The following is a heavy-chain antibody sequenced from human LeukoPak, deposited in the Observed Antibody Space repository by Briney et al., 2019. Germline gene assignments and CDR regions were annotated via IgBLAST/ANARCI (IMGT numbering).Heavy chain of an antibody. Sequence: GGSLRLSCAASGFTFSSYAMSWVRQAPGKGLEWVSAISGSGGSTYYADSVKGRFTISRDNSKNTLYLQMNSLRAEDTAVYYCAKDLKPAREAYYDILTGRDAFDIWGQGTMVTVSS. CDR1: GFTFSSYA. D-gene: IGHD3-9*01. CDR2: ISGSGGST. J-gene: IGHJ3*02. V-gene: IGHV3-23*01. CDR3: AKDLKPAREAYYDILTGRDAFDI.